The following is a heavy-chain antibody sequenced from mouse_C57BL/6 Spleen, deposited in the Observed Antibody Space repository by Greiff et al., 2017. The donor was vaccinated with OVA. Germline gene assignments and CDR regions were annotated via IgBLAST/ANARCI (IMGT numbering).Heavy chain of an antibody. J-gene: IGHJ1*03. V-gene: IGHV1-81*01. CDR1: GYTFTSYC. CDR3: ARDEDYDVYWYFDV. D-gene: IGHD2-4*01. CDR2: IFPRSGNT. Sequence: VKLMESGAELARPGASVKLSCNASGYTFTSYCISWVQQRPGQGLEWIGEIFPRSGNTYYNDTFKGKATLTADISSSTAYMELRSLTSEDSAVYVCARDEDYDVYWYFDVWGTGTTVTVSS.